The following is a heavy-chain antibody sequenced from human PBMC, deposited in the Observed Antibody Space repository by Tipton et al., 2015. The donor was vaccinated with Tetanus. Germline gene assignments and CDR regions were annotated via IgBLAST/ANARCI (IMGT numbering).Heavy chain of an antibody. Sequence: TLSLTCIVSGGSLRSSNYYGAWVRQSPVKGLEWVGSVNYSGRTYYNPSLKSRVSMSVDTSKKDFSVRLTSVTAADTAVYYCARANYDFSKKGPFDAWGQGRLVIVSS. CDR2: VNYSGRT. CDR1: GGSLRSSNYY. D-gene: IGHD3-3*01. V-gene: IGHV4-39*02. CDR3: ARANYDFSKKGPFDA. J-gene: IGHJ4*02.